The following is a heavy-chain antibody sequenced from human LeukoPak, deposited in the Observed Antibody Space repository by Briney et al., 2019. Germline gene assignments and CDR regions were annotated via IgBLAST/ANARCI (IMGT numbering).Heavy chain of an antibody. V-gene: IGHV4-34*01. CDR3: ARVYDY. J-gene: IGHJ4*02. Sequence: KPSETLSLTCAVYGGSFSGYYWSWIRQPPGKGLEWIGEINHSGSTNYNPSLKSRVTISVDTSKNQFSLKLSSVTAAATAVYYCARVYDYWGQGTLVTVSS. CDR2: INHSGST. CDR1: GGSFSGYY.